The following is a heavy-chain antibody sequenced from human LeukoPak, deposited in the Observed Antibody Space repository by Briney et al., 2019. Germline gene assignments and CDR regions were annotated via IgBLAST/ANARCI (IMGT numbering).Heavy chain of an antibody. J-gene: IGHJ4*02. V-gene: IGHV3-21*01. D-gene: IGHD1-26*01. CDR3: ARWGFSGIEEFDY. CDR1: GFTFSSYS. Sequence: KTRGSLRLSCAASGFTFSSYSMNWVSQAPGKGLEWVSSISHSSSYIYYSHSVKGRFTISRDNAKNSLYLQMNSLRAEDTAVYYCARWGFSGIEEFDYWGQGSLASVPS. CDR2: ISHSSSYI.